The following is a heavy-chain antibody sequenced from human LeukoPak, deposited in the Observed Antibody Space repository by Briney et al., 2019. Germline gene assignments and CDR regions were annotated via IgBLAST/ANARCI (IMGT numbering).Heavy chain of an antibody. CDR1: GYTFTSYD. J-gene: IGHJ6*02. V-gene: IGHV1-8*01. D-gene: IGHD3-3*01. CDR3: AMYYDFWSGYYTTYYGMDV. Sequence: ASVKVSCNSSGYTFTSYDINWVRKATGQGLEWMGWMNPNSGNTGYSQKFQGRVTMTRDTSTSTVYMELSSLRSEDNAVYYCAMYYDFWSGYYTTYYGMDVWGQGTTVTVSS. CDR2: MNPNSGNT.